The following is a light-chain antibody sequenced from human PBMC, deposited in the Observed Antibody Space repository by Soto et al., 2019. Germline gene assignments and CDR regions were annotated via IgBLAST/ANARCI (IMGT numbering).Light chain of an antibody. Sequence: DIQMTQSPSSLSASVGDRVTITCRASQRIGTYLNWHLQNPGKAPQLLIFAATSLQSGVSPRFSGSGSGTDFALTISSLQPEDLATYFCQHTYGVPFTFGPGTKVGIK. J-gene: IGKJ3*01. V-gene: IGKV1-39*01. CDR1: QRIGTY. CDR2: AAT. CDR3: QHTYGVPFT.